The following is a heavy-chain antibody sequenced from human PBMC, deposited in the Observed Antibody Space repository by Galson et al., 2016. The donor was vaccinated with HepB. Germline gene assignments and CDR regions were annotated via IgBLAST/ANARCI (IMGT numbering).Heavy chain of an antibody. CDR2: ITGSGGWI. D-gene: IGHD2-15*01. CDR1: GGSISSSN. J-gene: IGHJ4*02. Sequence: ETLSLTCAVSGGSISSSNWWSWVRQAPGKGLEWVSTITGSGGWIKYADSGKGRLITSRDNSKNTLYLQLNSLRAEDTAVYYCAKDGGYCSDATCYYRNSWGQGTLVTVSS. CDR3: AKDGGYCSDATCYYRNS. V-gene: IGHV3-23*01.